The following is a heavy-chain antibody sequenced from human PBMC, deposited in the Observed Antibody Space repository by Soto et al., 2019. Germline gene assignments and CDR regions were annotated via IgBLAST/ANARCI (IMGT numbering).Heavy chain of an antibody. CDR2: IYSRGST. D-gene: IGHD2-2*01. V-gene: IGHV3-66*01. CDR1: GFTVSSNY. Sequence: GGSLRLSCAASGFTVSSNYMSWVRQAPGKGLEWVSVIYSRGSTYYADSVKGRFTTSRDNSKDTLYLQMNSLRGDDTAVYYCARDLEVVQAANDAFDIWGQGTMVTVSS. J-gene: IGHJ3*02. CDR3: ARDLEVVQAANDAFDI.